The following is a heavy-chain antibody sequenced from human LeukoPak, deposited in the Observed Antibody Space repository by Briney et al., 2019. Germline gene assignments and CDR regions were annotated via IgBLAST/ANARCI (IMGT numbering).Heavy chain of an antibody. D-gene: IGHD3-3*01. CDR2: INSDGSST. CDR3: ARHTYYDFCSGYYSTHSFRYYVDY. Sequence: GGSLRLSCACSGFTFSSYWMHWVRQAPGKGLVWVSRINSDGSSTSYPDSVKGRFTISRDNAKNTLYMQRNSLRAEDTAEYYCARHTYYDFCSGYYSTHSFRYYVDYWGQGTLVTVSS. J-gene: IGHJ4*02. CDR1: GFTFSSYW. V-gene: IGHV3-74*01.